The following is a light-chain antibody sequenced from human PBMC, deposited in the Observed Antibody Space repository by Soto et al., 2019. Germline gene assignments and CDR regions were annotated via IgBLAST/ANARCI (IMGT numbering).Light chain of an antibody. CDR2: GAS. CDR3: QHYNSYSEA. V-gene: IGKV1-17*03. Sequence: DIQMTQSPSAMAASVGDRVTITCRASQGIANYLAWFQQKPGKVPKRLIYGASNLQSGVPSRFSGSGSGTEFTLTISSLKHDDFATYDCQHYNSYSEAFGQGTKVDIK. J-gene: IGKJ1*01. CDR1: QGIANY.